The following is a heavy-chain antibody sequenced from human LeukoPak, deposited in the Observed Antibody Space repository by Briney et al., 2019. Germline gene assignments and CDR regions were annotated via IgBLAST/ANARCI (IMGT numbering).Heavy chain of an antibody. CDR1: GYSFTNYW. J-gene: IGHJ4*02. CDR3: ARLVAVRPVDY. V-gene: IGHV5-51*01. D-gene: IGHD6-6*01. CDR2: IYDT. Sequence: GESLKISCKGSGYSFTNYWIGWVRQMPGKGLEWMGIIYDTRYSPSFQGQVTISADKSISTAYLQWSSLKASDTAMYYCARLVAVRPVDYWGQGTLVTVSS.